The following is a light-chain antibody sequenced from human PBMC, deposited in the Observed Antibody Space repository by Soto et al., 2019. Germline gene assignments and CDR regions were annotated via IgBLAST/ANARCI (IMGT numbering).Light chain of an antibody. Sequence: DIQMTQSPSTLSASIGDRVTITCRASQNINNWIAWYQQKPGKAPKFLIYDASTLESGVPSRFSGSGFGTEFSLXISSLQPDDFGSYYCQHMRTFGQGTKVDNK. CDR3: QHMRT. V-gene: IGKV1-5*01. J-gene: IGKJ1*01. CDR2: DAS. CDR1: QNINNW.